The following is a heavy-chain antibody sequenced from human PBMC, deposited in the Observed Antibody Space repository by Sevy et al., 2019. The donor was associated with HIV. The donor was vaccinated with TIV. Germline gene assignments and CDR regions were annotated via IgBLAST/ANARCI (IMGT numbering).Heavy chain of an antibody. D-gene: IGHD6-19*01. J-gene: IGHJ4*02. CDR3: ARMDIAVAGSYPFDY. CDR1: GGSVRSSSYY. V-gene: IGHV4-39*01. CDR2: IYYIGST. Sequence: SETLSLTCTVSGGSVRSSSYYWGWIRQPPGEGLEWIVSIYYIGSTNYNPSLESRVTISVDTSKNQFSLKLISVTAADTAVYYCARMDIAVAGSYPFDYWGQGTLVTVSS.